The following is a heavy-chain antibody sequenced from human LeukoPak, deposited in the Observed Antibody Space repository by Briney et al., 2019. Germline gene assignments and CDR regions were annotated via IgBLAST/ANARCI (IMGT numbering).Heavy chain of an antibody. CDR1: GGSISSYY. D-gene: IGHD3-3*01. CDR3: ARGPYDFWSGPPHYYYGMDV. CDR2: IYYSGST. V-gene: IGHV4-59*01. Sequence: SETLSLTCTVSGGSISSYYWSWIRQPPGKGLEWIGYIYYSGSTNYNPSLKSRVTISVDTSKNQFSLKLSSVTAADTAAYYCARGPYDFWSGPPHYYYGMDVWGQGTTVTVSS. J-gene: IGHJ6*02.